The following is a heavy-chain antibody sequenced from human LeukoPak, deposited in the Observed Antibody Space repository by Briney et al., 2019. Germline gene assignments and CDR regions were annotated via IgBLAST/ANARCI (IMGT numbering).Heavy chain of an antibody. Sequence: PSQTLSLTCTVSGGSISSGSYYWSWIRQPAGKGLEWIGRIYTSGSTNYNPSLKSRVTISVDTSKNQFSLKLSSVTAADTAVYYCARGKLDAFGIWGQGTMVTVSS. J-gene: IGHJ3*02. V-gene: IGHV4-61*02. CDR1: GGSISSGSYY. D-gene: IGHD6-6*01. CDR2: IYTSGST. CDR3: ARGKLDAFGI.